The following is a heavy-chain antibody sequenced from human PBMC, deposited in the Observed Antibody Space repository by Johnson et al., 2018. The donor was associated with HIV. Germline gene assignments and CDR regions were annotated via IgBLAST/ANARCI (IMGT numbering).Heavy chain of an antibody. CDR3: ARDFKSPYNFWSGYYRGAFDI. D-gene: IGHD3-3*01. J-gene: IGHJ3*02. CDR1: ACNFNGYA. CDR2: LSYDGREK. Sequence: QVQLVESGGGVVQPGRSLRLSWTCSACNFNGYAVHLVRQAPGKGLEWVAALSYDGREKFYADSVKGRFTISRDNSKNTLYLQMNSLRAEDTAVYYCARDFKSPYNFWSGYYRGAFDIWGQGTMVTVSS. V-gene: IGHV3-30*04.